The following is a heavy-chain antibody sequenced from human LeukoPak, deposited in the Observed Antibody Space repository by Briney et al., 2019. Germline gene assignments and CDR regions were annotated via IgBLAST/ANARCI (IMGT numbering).Heavy chain of an antibody. CDR3: ARVLYYYDSSGPFDY. Sequence: ASVKVSCKASGYTFTGYYMHWVRQAPGQGLEWMGWINPNSGGTNYAQKFQGRVTMTRDTSISTAYMELSRLRSDDTAVYYCARVLYYYDSSGPFDYWGQGTLVTISS. J-gene: IGHJ4*02. D-gene: IGHD3-22*01. CDR2: INPNSGGT. CDR1: GYTFTGYY. V-gene: IGHV1-2*02.